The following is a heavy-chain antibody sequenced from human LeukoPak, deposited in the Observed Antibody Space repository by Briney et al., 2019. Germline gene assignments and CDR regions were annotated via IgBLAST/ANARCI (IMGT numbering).Heavy chain of an antibody. Sequence: PSENLSLNCTVSGGSMSSGNYYWTWIRQPAGKGLEWIGRIYASGSANYNPSLKSRVTISVDTSKNQVSLKLSSVTAADTAMYYCARGGGGTTSLNYWGPGTQVTVSS. CDR3: ARGGGGTTSLNY. V-gene: IGHV4-61*02. CDR1: GGSMSSGNYY. D-gene: IGHD2-2*01. J-gene: IGHJ4*02. CDR2: IYASGSA.